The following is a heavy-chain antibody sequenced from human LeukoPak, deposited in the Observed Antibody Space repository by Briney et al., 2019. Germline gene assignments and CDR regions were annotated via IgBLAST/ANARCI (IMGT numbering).Heavy chain of an antibody. CDR2: IRPSGST. Sequence: GASVKVSCKASGYTFTSCYIHWVRQAPGQGLEYMGIIRPSGSTAYAQKFQGRVTMTRDTSTSAVYMELSSLRSEDTAVYYCAREGPETYNFDFWGQGTQVTVSS. V-gene: IGHV1-46*01. D-gene: IGHD5-18*01. CDR3: AREGPETYNFDF. CDR1: GYTFTSCY. J-gene: IGHJ4*02.